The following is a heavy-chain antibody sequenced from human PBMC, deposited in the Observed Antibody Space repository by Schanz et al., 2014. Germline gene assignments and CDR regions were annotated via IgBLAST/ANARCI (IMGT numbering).Heavy chain of an antibody. CDR3: AREAKWGQWYFDL. CDR2: IYSGGST. D-gene: IGHD1-26*01. J-gene: IGHJ2*01. Sequence: DVQLVESGGGLVQPGGSLRLSCAASGFTFTGHWMSWVRQAPGKGLEWVSVIYSGGSTYYADSVKGRLTVSRDNSENTVYLEFHSLRSEDTALYYCAREAKWGQWYFDLWGRGSLVTVSS. CDR1: GFTFTGHW. V-gene: IGHV3-66*02.